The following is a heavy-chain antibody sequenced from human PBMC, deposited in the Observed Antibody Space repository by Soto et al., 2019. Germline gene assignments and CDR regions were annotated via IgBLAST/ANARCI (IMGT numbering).Heavy chain of an antibody. CDR1: GYTFTSYG. CDR3: ATALPGGAVAGSGAFDI. CDR2: ISVYNGNT. Sequence: QVQLVQSGAEVKKPGASVKVSCKASGYTFTSYGFSWVRQAPGQGLEWMGWISVYNGNTNYAQKLQGRVTMTTDTSTSTAYMELRSLRSDDTAVYYCATALPGGAVAGSGAFDIWGQGTMVTVSS. D-gene: IGHD6-19*01. V-gene: IGHV1-18*04. J-gene: IGHJ3*02.